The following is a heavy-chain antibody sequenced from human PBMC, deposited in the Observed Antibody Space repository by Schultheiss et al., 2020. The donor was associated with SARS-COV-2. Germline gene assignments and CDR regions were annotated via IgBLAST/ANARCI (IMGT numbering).Heavy chain of an antibody. J-gene: IGHJ3*02. V-gene: IGHV3-23*01. Sequence: GGSLRLSCAASGFTFSSYAMSWVRQAPGKGLEWVSAISGSGGSTYYADPVKGRFTISRDNSKNTLYLQMNSLRAEDTAVYYCATSCSSTSCYTEAFGAFDIWGQGTMVTVSS. D-gene: IGHD2-2*02. CDR2: ISGSGGST. CDR1: GFTFSSYA. CDR3: ATSCSSTSCYTEAFGAFDI.